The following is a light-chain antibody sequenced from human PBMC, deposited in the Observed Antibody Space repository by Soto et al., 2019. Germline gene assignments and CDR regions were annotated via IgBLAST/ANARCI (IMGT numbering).Light chain of an antibody. CDR3: QQYNNWPLT. CDR2: GAS. CDR1: HSVDSN. Sequence: EIVMTQSPATLSVSPGEGATLSCRASHSVDSNLAWYQQKPGQAPRLLIFGASTRATGIPTRFSGGGSGTDFTLTISSLQSEDFGLYFCQQYNNWPLTFGGGTKVEIK. J-gene: IGKJ4*01. V-gene: IGKV3D-15*01.